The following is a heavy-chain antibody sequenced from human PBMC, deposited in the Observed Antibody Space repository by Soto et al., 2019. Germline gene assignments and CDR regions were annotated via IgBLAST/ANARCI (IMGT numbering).Heavy chain of an antibody. D-gene: IGHD2-2*01. V-gene: IGHV3-23*01. Sequence: EVQLLESGGGLVQPGGSLRLSCAASGFTFSSYAMSWVRQAPGKGLEWVSAISGSDGSTFYADSVKGRFTISRDNSKNTLYLQMNSLRAEDTAVYYCVSSTSLYTMYVWGQGTTVTVSS. J-gene: IGHJ6*02. CDR3: VSSTSLYTMYV. CDR2: ISGSDGST. CDR1: GFTFSSYA.